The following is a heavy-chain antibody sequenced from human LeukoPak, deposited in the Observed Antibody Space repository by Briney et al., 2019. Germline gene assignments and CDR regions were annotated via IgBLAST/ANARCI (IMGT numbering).Heavy chain of an antibody. V-gene: IGHV3-53*01. Sequence: GGSLRLSCAASGFTVSSNYMSWVRQAPGKGLEWVSIIYSGGITYYADSVKGRFTISRDNSKNTLYLQMNSLRAEDTAVFYCAKAWKQQLIRNYFDYWGQGTLVTVSS. D-gene: IGHD6-13*01. CDR2: IYSGGIT. CDR3: AKAWKQQLIRNYFDY. CDR1: GFTVSSNY. J-gene: IGHJ4*02.